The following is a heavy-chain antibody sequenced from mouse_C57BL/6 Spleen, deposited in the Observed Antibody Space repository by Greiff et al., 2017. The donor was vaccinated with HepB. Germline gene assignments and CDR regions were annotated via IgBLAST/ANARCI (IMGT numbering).Heavy chain of an antibody. V-gene: IGHV3-1*01. Sequence: DVQLQESGPGMVKPSQSLSLTCTVTGYSITSGYDWHWIRHFPGNKLEWMGYISYSGSTNYNPSLKSRISITHDTSKNHFFLKLNSVTTEDTATYYCARGGYYYGSSYEFAYWGQGTLVTVSA. CDR3: ARGGYYYGSSYEFAY. J-gene: IGHJ3*01. CDR2: ISYSGST. CDR1: GYSITSGYD. D-gene: IGHD1-1*01.